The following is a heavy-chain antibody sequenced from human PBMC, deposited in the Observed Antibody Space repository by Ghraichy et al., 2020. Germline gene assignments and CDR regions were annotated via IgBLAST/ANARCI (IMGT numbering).Heavy chain of an antibody. D-gene: IGHD1-26*01. V-gene: IGHV4-59*01. CDR1: GGSISTFY. CDR2: VYHSVST. Sequence: SETLSLTCTVSGGSISTFYWSWIGKPPGKGLEWIGYVYHSVSTSSNPSLKSRLTLSVDTSKNQFSLMLKSVTAADTAVYFCARGERGLSVPTDFDYMDVWGKGTTVTVSS. CDR3: ARGERGLSVPTDFDYMDV. J-gene: IGHJ6*03.